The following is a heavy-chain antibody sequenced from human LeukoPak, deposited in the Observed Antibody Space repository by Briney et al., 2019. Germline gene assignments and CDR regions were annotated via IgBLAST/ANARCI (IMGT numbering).Heavy chain of an antibody. CDR2: ITHNGGT. CDR3: ARGNSGSHWGDHYFYMDV. CDR1: GGSFRGYF. J-gene: IGHJ6*03. Sequence: SETLSLTCAVYGGSFRGYFWGWVRQTPGKGLEWLGEITHNGGTNYITSLSGRGYVFQDVSKNQFSLKLSSVTAADTGVYYCARGNSGSHWGDHYFYMDVLGKGTTVIVSS. V-gene: IGHV4-34*01. D-gene: IGHD1-26*01.